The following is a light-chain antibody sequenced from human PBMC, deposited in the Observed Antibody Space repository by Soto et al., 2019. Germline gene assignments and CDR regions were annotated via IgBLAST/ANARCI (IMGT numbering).Light chain of an antibody. Sequence: DIQMTQSPSTQSTSVGDRVTITCRASQSISSWLAWYQQKPGKAPKLLIYDASSLESGVPSRFSGSGSGTDFTLTISRLEPEDFAVYYCQQYGSSGTFGQGTKVDIK. V-gene: IGKV1-5*01. J-gene: IGKJ1*01. CDR3: QQYGSSGT. CDR1: QSISSW. CDR2: DAS.